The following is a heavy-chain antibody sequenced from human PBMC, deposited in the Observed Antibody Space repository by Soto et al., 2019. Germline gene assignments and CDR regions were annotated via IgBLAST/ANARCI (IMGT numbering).Heavy chain of an antibody. CDR3: ARRYYDLDAFDI. V-gene: IGHV4-38-2*01. CDR2: IYHSGST. J-gene: IGHJ3*02. D-gene: IGHD3-22*01. CDR1: CYSISSGYY. Sequence: PSKTLSLTCAVSCYSISSGYYWGWIRQPPGKGLEWIGSIYHSGSTYYNPSLKSRVTISVDTSKDQFSLKLSSVTAADTAVYYCARRYYDLDAFDIWGQGTMVTVSS.